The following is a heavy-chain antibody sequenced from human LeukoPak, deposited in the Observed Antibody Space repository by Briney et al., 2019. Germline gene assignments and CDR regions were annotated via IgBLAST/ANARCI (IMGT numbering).Heavy chain of an antibody. D-gene: IGHD3-22*01. V-gene: IGHV3-30*02. CDR3: AKEIYSDSSAYVDY. CDR1: GFTFSSYG. Sequence: GGSLRLSCAASGFTFSSYGMHWVRQAPGKGLEWVAVIWYDGSNKYYADSVKGRFTISRDNSENTLYLQMNSLRAEDTAVYYCAKEIYSDSSAYVDYWGQGTLVTVSS. CDR2: IWYDGSNK. J-gene: IGHJ4*02.